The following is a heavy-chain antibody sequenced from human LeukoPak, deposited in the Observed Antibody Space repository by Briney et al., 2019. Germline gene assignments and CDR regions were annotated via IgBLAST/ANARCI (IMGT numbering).Heavy chain of an antibody. V-gene: IGHV3-7*01. J-gene: IGHJ4*02. CDR1: GFTFSSYW. D-gene: IGHD1-1*01. CDR2: IKQDGSEK. CDR3: ARVGGFPPGRQRRFDY. Sequence: GRSLRLSCAAPGFTFSSYWMSWVRQAPGKGLEWVANIKQDGSEKYYVDSVKGRFTISRDNAKNSLYLQMNSLRAEDTAVYYCARVGGFPPGRQRRFDYWGQGTLVTVSS.